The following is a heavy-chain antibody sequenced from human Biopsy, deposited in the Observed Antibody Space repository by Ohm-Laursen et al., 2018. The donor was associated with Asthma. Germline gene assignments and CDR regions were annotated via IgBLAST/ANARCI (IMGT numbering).Heavy chain of an antibody. Sequence: SETLSLTCSVYGGPISSFYWSWIRQSPEKGLGWMGYVYWTGSTNYNPSLKSRITMSVDTSKNRMFLELTSVTAADTAIYYCVRAVRNEQWLAPFDYWGQGKPVTVSS. V-gene: IGHV4-59*01. CDR1: GGPISSFY. CDR2: VYWTGST. CDR3: VRAVRNEQWLAPFDY. J-gene: IGHJ4*02. D-gene: IGHD6-19*01.